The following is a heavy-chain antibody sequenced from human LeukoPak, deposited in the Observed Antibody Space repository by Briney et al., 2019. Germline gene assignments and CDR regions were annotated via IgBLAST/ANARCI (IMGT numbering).Heavy chain of an antibody. CDR3: ARTPQGDNYFDY. CDR1: GGSINNYY. Sequence: SSETLSLTCTVSGGSINNYYWTWIRQPAGKGLEWIGRIYSSGKTNYNPSLKSRVTMTVDTSNNQLSLMMTSVTAADTAVFYCARTPQGDNYFDYWGQGHLVTVSS. CDR2: IYSSGKT. V-gene: IGHV4-4*07. J-gene: IGHJ4*02. D-gene: IGHD3-9*01.